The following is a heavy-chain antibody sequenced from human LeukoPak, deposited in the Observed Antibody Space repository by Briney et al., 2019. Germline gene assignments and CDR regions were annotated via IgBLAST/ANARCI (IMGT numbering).Heavy chain of an antibody. CDR2: ISWNSGSI. V-gene: IGHV3-9*01. Sequence: GRSLRLSCAASGFTFDDYAMHWVRQAPGKGLEWVSGISWNSGSIGYADSVKGRFTISRDDAKNSLYLHMNSLRAEDTAVYYCAEGTVAASVYWGQGTLVTVSS. J-gene: IGHJ4*02. CDR1: GFTFDDYA. CDR3: AEGTVAASVY. D-gene: IGHD6-13*01.